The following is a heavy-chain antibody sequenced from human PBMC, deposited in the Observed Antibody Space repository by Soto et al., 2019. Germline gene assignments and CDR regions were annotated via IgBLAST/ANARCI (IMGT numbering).Heavy chain of an antibody. J-gene: IGHJ6*02. CDR1: GFTFSSYG. CDR2: IWYDGSNK. CDR3: ARVPTLYDFWSGYYYGMAV. Sequence: LRLSCAASGFTFSSYGMHWVRQAPGKGLEWVAVIWYDGSNKYYADSVKGRFTISRDNSKNTLYLQMNSLRAEDTAVYYCARVPTLYDFWSGYYYGMAVWGQGTTVTVSS. V-gene: IGHV3-33*01. D-gene: IGHD3-3*01.